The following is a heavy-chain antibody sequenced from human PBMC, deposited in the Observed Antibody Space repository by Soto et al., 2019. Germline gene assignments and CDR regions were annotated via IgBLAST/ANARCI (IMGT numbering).Heavy chain of an antibody. CDR2: IYYSGST. CDR3: ARLYTGYEAFDY. CDR1: GGSINSGDYY. Sequence: TLSLTCSVSGGSINSGDYYWSWIRQSPGKGLEWIGYIYYSGSTYYNPSLKSRSTISIDTSKNQFFLDVDSVTAADTAVYYCARLYTGYEAFDYWGQGTLVTVSS. V-gene: IGHV4-30-4*01. D-gene: IGHD5-12*01. J-gene: IGHJ4*02.